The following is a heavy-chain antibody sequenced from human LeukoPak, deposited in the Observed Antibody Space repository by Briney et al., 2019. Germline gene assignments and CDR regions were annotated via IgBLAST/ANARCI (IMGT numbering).Heavy chain of an antibody. CDR3: ARGSTCSSTSCYRHYYYYMDV. CDR2: INHSGST. CDR1: GGSISSYY. Sequence: SETLSLTCTVSGGSISSYYWSWIRQPPGKGLEWIGEINHSGSTNYNPSLKSRVTISVDTSKNQFSLKLSSVTAADTAVYYCARGSTCSSTSCYRHYYYYMDVWGKGTTVTVSS. J-gene: IGHJ6*03. D-gene: IGHD2-2*01. V-gene: IGHV4-34*01.